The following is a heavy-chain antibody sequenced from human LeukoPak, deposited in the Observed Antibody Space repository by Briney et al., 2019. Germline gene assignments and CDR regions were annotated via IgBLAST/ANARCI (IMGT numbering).Heavy chain of an antibody. CDR1: GGTFSSYA. Sequence: GASVKVSCTASGGTFSSYAISWVRQAPRQGLEWMGGIIPIFGTANYAQKFQGRVTITADESTSTAYMELSSLRSEDTAVYYCARSVVYGMDVWGQGTTVTVSS. J-gene: IGHJ6*02. CDR2: IIPIFGTA. D-gene: IGHD2-15*01. V-gene: IGHV1-69*13. CDR3: ARSVVYGMDV.